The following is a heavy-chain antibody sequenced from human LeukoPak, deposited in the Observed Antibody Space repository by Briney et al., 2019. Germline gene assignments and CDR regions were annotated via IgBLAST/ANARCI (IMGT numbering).Heavy chain of an antibody. Sequence: SETLSLTCAVYGESFSGYYWSWVRQPPGKGLEWIGEIHYRRTTNYNPSLKSRVTVSADTSRNQFSLNLTSVTAADTAVYYCATPIGGTPYFAPWGQESRVTVSS. J-gene: IGHJ4*02. V-gene: IGHV4-34*01. CDR1: GESFSGYY. CDR3: ATPIGGTPYFAP. D-gene: IGHD1-7*01. CDR2: IHYRRTT.